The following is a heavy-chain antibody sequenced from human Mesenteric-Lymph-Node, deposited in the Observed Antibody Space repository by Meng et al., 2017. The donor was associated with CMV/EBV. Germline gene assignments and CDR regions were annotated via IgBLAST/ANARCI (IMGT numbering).Heavy chain of an antibody. CDR2: ISGTSGHI. J-gene: IGHJ4*02. D-gene: IGHD3-3*01. CDR3: ARVKGRITIFGVVTPDTYYLDY. V-gene: IGHV3-21*01. CDR1: GFTFRNYI. Sequence: GESLKIPCAASGFTFRNYIINWVRQAPGKGMEWVSSISGTSGHIYYADSVKGRFTISRDNARNSLYLQMNSLRAEDTAVYYCARVKGRITIFGVVTPDTYYLDYWGQGTLVTVSS.